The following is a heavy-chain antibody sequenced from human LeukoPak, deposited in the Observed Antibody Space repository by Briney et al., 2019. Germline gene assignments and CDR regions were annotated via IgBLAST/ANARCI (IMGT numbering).Heavy chain of an antibody. D-gene: IGHD1-26*01. Sequence: GGSLRLSCAASGFTFDDYAMPWVRQAPGKGLEWVSGISWNSGSIGYADSVKGRFTISRDNAKNSLYLQMNSLRAEDTALYYCAKDSGSYGLRAFDIWGQGTMVTVSS. CDR3: AKDSGSYGLRAFDI. CDR2: ISWNSGSI. V-gene: IGHV3-9*01. CDR1: GFTFDDYA. J-gene: IGHJ3*02.